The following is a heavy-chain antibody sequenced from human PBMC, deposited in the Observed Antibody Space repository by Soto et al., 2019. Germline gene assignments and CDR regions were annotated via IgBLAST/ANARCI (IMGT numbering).Heavy chain of an antibody. Sequence: PRLSCAASGLTFRNSWMHWVRQAPGEGLVWVSHIKGDGSNTDYADSVKGRFTISRDNAKNTLYLQMNSLRVEDTAVYYCVRDVYNAFESWGQGTLVTVSS. D-gene: IGHD1-1*01. V-gene: IGHV3-74*01. CDR3: VRDVYNAFES. CDR1: GLTFRNSW. CDR2: IKGDGSNT. J-gene: IGHJ4*02.